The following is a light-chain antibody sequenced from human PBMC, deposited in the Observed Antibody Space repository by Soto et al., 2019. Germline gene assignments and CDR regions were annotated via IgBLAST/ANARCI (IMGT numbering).Light chain of an antibody. V-gene: IGKV3-20*01. CDR2: GSS. CDR3: QQYARSTWT. Sequence: EVVLTQSPGTLSLSPGERATLSCRASQTISRSYVAWYQQKSGQTPRXLIYGSSSRASGIPDRFSGSASGTEFTLTISRLEPEDFEVYYCQQYARSTWTFGQGTKVDIK. J-gene: IGKJ1*01. CDR1: QTISRSY.